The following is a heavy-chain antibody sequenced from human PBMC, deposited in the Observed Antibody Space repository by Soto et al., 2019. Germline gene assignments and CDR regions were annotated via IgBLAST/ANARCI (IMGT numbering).Heavy chain of an antibody. CDR1: GGSISSYY. J-gene: IGHJ6*02. D-gene: IGHD6-13*01. CDR2: IYYSGST. CDR3: ARDVSSWPYGMDV. Sequence: QVQLQESGPGLVKPSETLSLTCTVSGGSISSYYWSWIRQPPGKGLEWIGYIYYSGSTNYNPSLKSRVTISVETSKNQFSLKLNSVTAADTAVYYCARDVSSWPYGMDVWGQGTTVTVSS. V-gene: IGHV4-59*01.